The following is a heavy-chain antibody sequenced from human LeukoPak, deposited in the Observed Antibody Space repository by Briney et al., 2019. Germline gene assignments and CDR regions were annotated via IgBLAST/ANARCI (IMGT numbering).Heavy chain of an antibody. CDR2: IYPGDSYT. J-gene: IGHJ3*02. CDR3: ARRSGSDALDI. V-gene: IGHV5-51*01. D-gene: IGHD3-10*01. Sequence: GESLKISCKGSGYSFTSYWIAWVRQLPGKGLEWMGIIYPGDSYTTYSPSFQGQVTISADKSISTAYLQWRSLKASDTAMYYCARRSGSDALDIWGQGTMVTVSS. CDR1: GYSFTSYW.